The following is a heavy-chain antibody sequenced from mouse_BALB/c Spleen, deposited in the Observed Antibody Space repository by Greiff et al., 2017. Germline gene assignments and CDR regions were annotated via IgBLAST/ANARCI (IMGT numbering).Heavy chain of an antibody. CDR1: GFNIKDYY. J-gene: IGHJ3*01. Sequence: EVKLMESGAELVRPGALVKLSCKASGFNIKDYYMHWVKQRPEQGLEWIGWIDPENGNTIYDPKFQGKASITADTSSNTAYLQLSSLTSEDTAVYYCARFYGYGLGFAYWGQGTLVTVSA. D-gene: IGHD2-2*01. CDR3: ARFYGYGLGFAY. V-gene: IGHV14-1*02. CDR2: IDPENGNT.